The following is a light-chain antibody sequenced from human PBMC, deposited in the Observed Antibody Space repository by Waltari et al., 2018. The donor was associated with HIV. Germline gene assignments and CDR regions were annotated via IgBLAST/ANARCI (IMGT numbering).Light chain of an antibody. V-gene: IGLV6-57*01. J-gene: IGLJ3*02. Sequence: FMLTQPHSVSESPGKTVTISCTRSSGSIAGNYVQWFQRRPGSSPTTVIYESYFRTSGIPARFSGPIDRSSNSAYLTVSVLKTEDEADYYCQFYDTNKNCVFSGGTKLTVL. CDR1: SGSIAGNY. CDR3: QFYDTNKNCV. CDR2: ESY.